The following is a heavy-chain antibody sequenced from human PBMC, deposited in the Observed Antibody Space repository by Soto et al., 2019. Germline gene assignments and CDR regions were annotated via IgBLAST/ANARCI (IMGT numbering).Heavy chain of an antibody. CDR2: IIPIFGTA. CDR3: ARPIDGDCSSTSCYTYYYYYGMDV. D-gene: IGHD2-2*02. CDR1: GGTFSSYA. Sequence: QVQLVQSGAEVKKPGSSVKVSCKASGGTFSSYAISWVRQAPGQGLEWMGGIIPIFGTANYAQKFQGRVTITAHKSTSTAYMELSSLRSEDTAVYYCARPIDGDCSSTSCYTYYYYYGMDVWGQGTTVTVSS. J-gene: IGHJ6*02. V-gene: IGHV1-69*06.